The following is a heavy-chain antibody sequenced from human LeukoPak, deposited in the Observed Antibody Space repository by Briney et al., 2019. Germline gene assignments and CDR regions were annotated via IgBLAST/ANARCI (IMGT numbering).Heavy chain of an antibody. CDR3: ATGMGNYDGPHY. Sequence: GGSLRLSCAVSGFTVSSNYMSWVRQAPGKGLEWVSGIYSGGSIYYADSVKGRFTISRDNSKNTLYVQMNSLRAEDTAVYYCATGMGNYDGPHYWGQGTLVTVSS. CDR1: GFTVSSNY. V-gene: IGHV3-66*01. D-gene: IGHD3-22*01. CDR2: IYSGGSI. J-gene: IGHJ4*02.